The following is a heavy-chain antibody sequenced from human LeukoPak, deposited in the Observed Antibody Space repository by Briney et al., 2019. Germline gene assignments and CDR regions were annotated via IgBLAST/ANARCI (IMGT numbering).Heavy chain of an antibody. D-gene: IGHD3-22*01. CDR1: GFTFSSYG. J-gene: IGHJ4*02. CDR3: ARTTQYYYDPFDY. Sequence: GGSLRLSCAASGFTFSSYGMHWVRQAPGKGLEWVAVIWYDGSNKYYADSVKGRFTISRDNSKNTLYLQMNSLRAEDTAVYYCARTTQYYYDPFDYWGQGTLVTVSS. CDR2: IWYDGSNK. V-gene: IGHV3-33*01.